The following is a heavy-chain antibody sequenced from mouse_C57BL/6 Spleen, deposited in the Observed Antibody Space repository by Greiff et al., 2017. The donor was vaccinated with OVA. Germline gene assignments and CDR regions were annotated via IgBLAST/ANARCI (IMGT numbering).Heavy chain of an antibody. D-gene: IGHD2-12*01. V-gene: IGHV5-4*01. J-gene: IGHJ4*01. CDR2: ISDGGSYT. CDR1: GFTFSSYA. CDR3: ARDRTIEEVYAMDY. Sequence: EVQLVESGGGLVKPGGSLKLSCAASGFTFSSYAMSWVRQTPEKRLEWVATISDGGSYTYYPDNVKGRFTISRDNAKNNLYLQMSHLKSEDTAMDYCARDRTIEEVYAMDYWGQGTSVTVSS.